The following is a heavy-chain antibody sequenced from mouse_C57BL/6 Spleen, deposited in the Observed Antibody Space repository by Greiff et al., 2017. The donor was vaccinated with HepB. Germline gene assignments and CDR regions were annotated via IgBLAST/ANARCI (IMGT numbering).Heavy chain of an antibody. CDR3: ARPPDYYGSTFAY. D-gene: IGHD1-1*01. V-gene: IGHV1-7*01. CDR1: GYTFTSYW. J-gene: IGHJ3*01. CDR2: INPSSGYT. Sequence: VQLQESGAELAKPGASVKLTCKASGYTFTSYWMHWVKQRPGQGLEWIGYINPSSGYTKYNQKFKDKATLTADKSSSTAYMQLSSLTYEDSAVYDCARPPDYYGSTFAYWGQGTLVTVSA.